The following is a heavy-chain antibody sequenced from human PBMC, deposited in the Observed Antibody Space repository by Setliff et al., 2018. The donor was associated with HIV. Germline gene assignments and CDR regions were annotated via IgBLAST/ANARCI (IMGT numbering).Heavy chain of an antibody. Sequence: ASVKVSCKTSGYTFTDYFIHWVRQAPGQGLEWMGWINPNSGGTNYAQKFQGRVTMTRDTSINTAYMELSRLRSDDTAVYYCARAEGYYDNSVNPGRYYYYYMDVWGKGTTVTVS. J-gene: IGHJ6*03. CDR3: ARAEGYYDNSVNPGRYYYYYMDV. D-gene: IGHD3-22*01. CDR1: GYTFTDYF. V-gene: IGHV1-2*02. CDR2: INPNSGGT.